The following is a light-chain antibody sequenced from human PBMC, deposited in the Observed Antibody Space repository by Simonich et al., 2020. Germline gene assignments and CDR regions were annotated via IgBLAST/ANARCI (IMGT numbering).Light chain of an antibody. J-gene: IGKJ1*01. CDR2: WAS. V-gene: IGKV4-1*01. CDR3: QQYYSTPWT. CDR1: QSVLYSSNNKNY. Sequence: DIVMTQSPDSLAVSLGERATLNCKSSQSVLYSSNNKNYLAWYQQKPGQHPKLLIYWASTRESGFPDRFSGSGSGTDFTLTISSLQAEDVAVYYCQQYYSTPWTFGQGTKVEIK.